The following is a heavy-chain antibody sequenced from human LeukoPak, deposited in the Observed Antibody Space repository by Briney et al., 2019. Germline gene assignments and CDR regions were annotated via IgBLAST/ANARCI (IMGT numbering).Heavy chain of an antibody. CDR1: GFTFSSYE. D-gene: IGHD5-12*01. J-gene: IGHJ3*02. CDR3: ARDYSGYDPDAFDI. CDR2: ISSSGSTI. V-gene: IGHV3-48*03. Sequence: PGGSLRLSCAASGFTFSSYEMNWVRQAPGKGLEWVSYISSSGSTIYYADSVKGRFTISRDNAKNSLYLQMNSLRAEDTAVYYCARDYSGYDPDAFDIWGQGTMVTVSS.